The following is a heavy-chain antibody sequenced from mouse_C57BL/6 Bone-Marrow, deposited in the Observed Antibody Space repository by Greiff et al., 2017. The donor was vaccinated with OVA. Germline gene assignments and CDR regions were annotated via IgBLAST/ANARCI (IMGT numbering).Heavy chain of an antibody. CDR3: TRGYSNYDAMDY. Sequence: VHLVESGAELVRPGASVTLSCKASGYTFTDYEMHWVKQTPVHGLEWIGAIDPATGGTSYNQKFKGKAILTADKSSSTAYMELRSLTSEDSAVYYCTRGYSNYDAMDYWGQGTSVTVSA. V-gene: IGHV1-15*01. J-gene: IGHJ4*01. CDR2: IDPATGGT. CDR1: GYTFTDYE. D-gene: IGHD2-5*01.